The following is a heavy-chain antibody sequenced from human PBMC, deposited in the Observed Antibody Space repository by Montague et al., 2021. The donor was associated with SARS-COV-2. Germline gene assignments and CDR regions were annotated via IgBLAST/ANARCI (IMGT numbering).Heavy chain of an antibody. CDR1: GGSISRYY. CDR2: IYYSGST. CDR3: ARALVPEEWLFGGDYYYYMDV. V-gene: IGHV4-59*01. D-gene: IGHD3-3*01. J-gene: IGHJ6*03. Sequence: SETLSLTCTVSGGSISRYYWSWIRQPPGKGLEWIGYIYYSGSTNYNPSLKSRVTISVDTSKNQFSLKLSSVTAADTAVYYCARALVPEEWLFGGDYYYYMDVWGKGTTVTVSS.